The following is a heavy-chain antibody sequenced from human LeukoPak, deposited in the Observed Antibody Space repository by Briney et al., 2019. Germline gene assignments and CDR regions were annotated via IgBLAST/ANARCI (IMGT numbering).Heavy chain of an antibody. D-gene: IGHD2-15*01. Sequence: SETLSLTCTVSGGSVSSGSYYWGWIRQPPGKGLEWIGSIYYGGSTYYNPSLKSRVTISVDTSMNQFSLKLSFVTTADTAVYYCARALGYCSGGSCTRGYNWFDPWGQGTLVTVPS. CDR1: GGSVSSGSYY. J-gene: IGHJ5*02. CDR2: IYYGGST. V-gene: IGHV4-39*01. CDR3: ARALGYCSGGSCTRGYNWFDP.